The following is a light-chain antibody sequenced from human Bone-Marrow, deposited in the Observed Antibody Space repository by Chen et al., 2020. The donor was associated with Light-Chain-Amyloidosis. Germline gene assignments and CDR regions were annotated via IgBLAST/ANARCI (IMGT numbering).Light chain of an antibody. Sequence: SYELTQPPSVSVSPGQTARITCSGDDLPTKYAYWYQQKPGQAPVLVIHRDTERPSGISERFSGSSSGTTATLTIRGVHEEDEADYHCQSADCISTYEVIFGGGTKLTVL. CDR2: RDT. J-gene: IGLJ2*01. V-gene: IGLV3-25*03. CDR3: QSADCISTYEVI. CDR1: DLPTKY.